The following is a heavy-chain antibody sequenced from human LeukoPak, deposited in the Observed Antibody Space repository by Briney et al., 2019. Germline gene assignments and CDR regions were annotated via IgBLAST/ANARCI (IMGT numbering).Heavy chain of an antibody. CDR1: GFTFSNYV. Sequence: GGSLRLSCAASGFTFSNYVMHWVRQAPGKGLEWVSAISGSGGSTYYADSVKGRFTISRDNSKNTLYLQMNSLRAEDAAVYYCAKDLLRVYGDGDYWGQGTLVTVSS. CDR2: ISGSGGST. D-gene: IGHD4-17*01. CDR3: AKDLLRVYGDGDY. J-gene: IGHJ4*02. V-gene: IGHV3-23*01.